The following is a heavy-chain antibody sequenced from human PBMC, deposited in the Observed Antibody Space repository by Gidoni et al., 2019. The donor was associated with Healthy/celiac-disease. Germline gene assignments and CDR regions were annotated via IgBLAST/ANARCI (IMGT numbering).Heavy chain of an antibody. CDR1: GGSFSSYS. CDR3: ARGVYDILTGYYDAFDI. Sequence: QVQLVQSGAEVNKPGSSVKVSCKASGGSFSSYSISWVRQAPGQGLEWMGRIIPILGIASYAKKFQGRVTITADKSTSTAYMELSSLRSEDTAVYYCARGVYDILTGYYDAFDIWGQGTMVTVSS. J-gene: IGHJ3*02. V-gene: IGHV1-69*04. D-gene: IGHD3-9*01. CDR2: IIPILGIA.